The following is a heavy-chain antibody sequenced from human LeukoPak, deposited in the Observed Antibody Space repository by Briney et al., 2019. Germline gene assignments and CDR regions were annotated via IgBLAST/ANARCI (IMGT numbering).Heavy chain of an antibody. Sequence: KPGGSLRLSCAASGFTFSSYSMNWVRQAPGKGLDWVSSIRTSSSYIYYADSVKGRFTISRDNTKNSLYLQMNSLRAEDTAVYYCARCLEGGDILTGSGYWGQGTLVTVSS. V-gene: IGHV3-21*01. CDR2: IRTSSSYI. D-gene: IGHD3-9*01. CDR3: ARCLEGGDILTGSGY. CDR1: GFTFSSYS. J-gene: IGHJ4*02.